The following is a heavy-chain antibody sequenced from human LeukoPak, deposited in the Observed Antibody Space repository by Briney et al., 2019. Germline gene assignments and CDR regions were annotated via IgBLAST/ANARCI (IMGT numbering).Heavy chain of an antibody. J-gene: IGHJ4*02. CDR3: ARGEVGSGPIGDY. CDR2: IYTSVNT. Sequence: SETLSLTCTVSGGSISGYYLNWIRQPAGKGLEWNGRIYTSVNTKYNPSLGGRVTMSLDTSKNQFSLKLSSVTAADTAVYYCARGEVGSGPIGDYWGQGTLVTVSS. D-gene: IGHD2-15*01. V-gene: IGHV4-4*07. CDR1: GGSISGYY.